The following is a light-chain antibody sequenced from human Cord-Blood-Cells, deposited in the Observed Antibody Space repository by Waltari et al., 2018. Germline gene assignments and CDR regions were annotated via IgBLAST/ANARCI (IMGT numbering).Light chain of an antibody. CDR2: DAS. CDR1: QDISNY. Sequence: DIQMIQSLSSLSASVGDRVTITCQASQDISNYLNWYQQKPGKAPKLLIYDASNLETGAPSRFSGSGSGTDFTFTISSLQPEDSATYYCQQYDNLPLTFSGGTKVEIK. CDR3: QQYDNLPLT. V-gene: IGKV1-33*01. J-gene: IGKJ4*01.